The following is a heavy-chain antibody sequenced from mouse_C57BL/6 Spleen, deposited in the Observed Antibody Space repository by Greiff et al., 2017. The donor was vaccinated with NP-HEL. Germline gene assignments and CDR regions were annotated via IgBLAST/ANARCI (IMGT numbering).Heavy chain of an antibody. CDR2: IYPGDGDT. D-gene: IGHD1-1*01. CDR1: GYAFSSSW. Sequence: VQLQQSGPELVKPGASVKISCKASGYAFSSSWMNWVKQRPGKGLEWIGRIYPGDGDTNYNGKFKGKATLTADKSSSTAYMQLSSLTSEDSAVYFCARNYYGSNYFDYWGQSTTLTVSS. CDR3: ARNYYGSNYFDY. V-gene: IGHV1-82*01. J-gene: IGHJ2*01.